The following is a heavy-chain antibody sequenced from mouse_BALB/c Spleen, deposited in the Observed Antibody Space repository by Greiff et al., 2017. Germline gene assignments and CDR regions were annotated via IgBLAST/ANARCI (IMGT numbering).Heavy chain of an antibody. V-gene: IGHV10S3*01. D-gene: IGHD1-1*01. CDR3: VREDYYYGSSYGY. J-gene: IGHJ2*01. Sequence: EVQVVESGGGLVQPKGSLKLSCAASGFTFNTNAMNWVRQAPGKGLEWVARIRSKSNNYATYYADSVKDRFTISRDDSQSMLYLQMNNLKTEDTAMYYCVREDYYYGSSYGYWGQGTTLTVSS. CDR1: GFTFNTNA. CDR2: IRSKSNNYAT.